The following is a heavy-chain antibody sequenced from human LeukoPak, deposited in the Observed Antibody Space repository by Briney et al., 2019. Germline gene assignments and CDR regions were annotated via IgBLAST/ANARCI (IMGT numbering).Heavy chain of an antibody. CDR2: ISSNGGST. Sequence: PGGSLRLSCAASGFTFSSYAMSWVRQAPGKGLEYVSAISSNGGSTYYANSVKGRFTISRDNSKNTLYLQMGSLRAEDMAVYYCARGPMVRGVIIHFDYWGQGTLATVSS. J-gene: IGHJ4*02. CDR1: GFTFSSYA. CDR3: ARGPMVRGVIIHFDY. D-gene: IGHD3-10*01. V-gene: IGHV3-64*01.